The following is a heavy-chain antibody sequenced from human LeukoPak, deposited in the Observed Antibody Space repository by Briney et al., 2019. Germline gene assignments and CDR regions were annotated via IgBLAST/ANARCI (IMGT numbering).Heavy chain of an antibody. J-gene: IGHJ5*02. CDR2: IYYSGST. CDR3: TKKGGGQLVNTRRWFDP. Sequence: SETLSLTCTVSGGSISSSSYYWGWIRQPPGKGLEWIGSIYYSGSTYYYPSLKSRVTISVDTSKNQFSLRLPSVTAADTAVYYCTKKGGGQLVNTRRWFDPWGQGTLVTVSS. V-gene: IGHV4-39*07. CDR1: GGSISSSSYY. D-gene: IGHD6-13*01.